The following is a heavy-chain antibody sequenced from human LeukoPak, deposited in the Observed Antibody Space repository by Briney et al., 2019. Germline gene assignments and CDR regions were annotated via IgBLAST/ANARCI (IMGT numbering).Heavy chain of an antibody. V-gene: IGHV3-7*01. Sequence: GGSLRLSCAASGFTFSSYWMTWVRQAPGKGLEWVANIREDGSEKYYVDSVKGRFTVSRDNAKNSLYLQVNSLRAEDTAVYYCAKLPSRSLGYCSSTSCKGAFDIWGQGTMVTVSS. CDR3: AKLPSRSLGYCSSTSCKGAFDI. D-gene: IGHD2-2*01. CDR2: IREDGSEK. J-gene: IGHJ3*02. CDR1: GFTFSSYW.